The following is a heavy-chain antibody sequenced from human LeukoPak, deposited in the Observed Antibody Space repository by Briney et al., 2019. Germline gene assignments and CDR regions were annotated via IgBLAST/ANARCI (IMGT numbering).Heavy chain of an antibody. J-gene: IGHJ3*01. CDR2: MNPNSGNT. Sequence: GASVKVSCMASGYTSTSHDINWVRQATGQGLEWMGWMNPNSGNTGYAQKFQGRVTMTRNTSISTAYMALSSLISEDTAVYYCARGPMYSGSPDAFDLWGRGTMVTVSS. CDR3: ARGPMYSGSPDAFDL. CDR1: GYTSTSHD. D-gene: IGHD1-26*01. V-gene: IGHV1-8*01.